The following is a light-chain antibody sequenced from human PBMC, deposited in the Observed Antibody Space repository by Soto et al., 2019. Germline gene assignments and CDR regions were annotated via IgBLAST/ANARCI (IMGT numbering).Light chain of an antibody. CDR3: QQYGRSPWT. V-gene: IGKV3-20*01. CDR1: QSVSSTN. Sequence: EIVLTQSPGTLSLSPGERAALSCRASQSVSSTNLAWYQHKPGQAPRLLIYGASKRATGIPDRFSGSGSGRDFTLTISGLEPEDFAVYYCQQYGRSPWTFGQGTKVEIK. J-gene: IGKJ1*01. CDR2: GAS.